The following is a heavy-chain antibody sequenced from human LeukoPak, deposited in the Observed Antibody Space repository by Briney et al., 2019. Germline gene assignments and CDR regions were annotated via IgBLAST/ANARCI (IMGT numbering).Heavy chain of an antibody. CDR2: ISDSGGIT. J-gene: IGHJ4*02. Sequence: GGSLRLSCAVSGITLSNYGMSWVRQAPGKGLEWVAGISDSGGITKYADSVKGRFTISRDNSKNTLYLQMNSLRAEDTAVYYCARDLLIWFGEFVSYWGQGTLVTVSS. CDR3: ARDLLIWFGEFVSY. CDR1: GITLSNYG. D-gene: IGHD3-10*01. V-gene: IGHV3-23*01.